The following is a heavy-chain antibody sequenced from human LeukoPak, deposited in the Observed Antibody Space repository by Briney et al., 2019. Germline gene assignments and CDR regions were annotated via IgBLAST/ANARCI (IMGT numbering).Heavy chain of an antibody. D-gene: IGHD3-10*01. CDR3: ARNYGSGSYGDY. V-gene: IGHV3-21*01. J-gene: IGHJ4*02. Sequence: GGSLRLSCAASGFTFSSYSMNWVRQAPGKGLEWVSSISSSSSYIYYADSVKGRFTISRDNAKNSPYLQMNSLRAEDTAVYYCARNYGSGSYGDYWGQGTLVTVSS. CDR2: ISSSSSYI. CDR1: GFTFSSYS.